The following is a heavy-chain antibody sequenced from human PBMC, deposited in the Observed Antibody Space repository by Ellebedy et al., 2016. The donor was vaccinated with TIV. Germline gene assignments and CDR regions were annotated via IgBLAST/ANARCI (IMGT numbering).Heavy chain of an antibody. Sequence: ASVKVSXXASGYTLNNYYINWVRQAPAQGLEWTGIPNPSGGSTTYAQNFQGRLTMTRDTSTRTTYMELSSLTSEDTAVYYCARADGALPSDSWGQGTLVTVSS. CDR2: PNPSGGST. V-gene: IGHV1-46*02. CDR3: ARADGALPSDS. D-gene: IGHD1-26*01. CDR1: GYTLNNYY. J-gene: IGHJ4*02.